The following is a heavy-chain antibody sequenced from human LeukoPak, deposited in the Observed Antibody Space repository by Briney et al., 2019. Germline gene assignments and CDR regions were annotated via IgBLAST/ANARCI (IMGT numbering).Heavy chain of an antibody. CDR1: GFTFNSYT. Sequence: GGSLRLSCVASGFTFNSYTMSWVRQAPGKGLEWVSSISWNSVTIAYADSVKGRFTISRDNAKNSLYLQMNSLRAVDTALYYCAKGKSWYHFDYWGQGTLVTVSS. CDR3: AKGKSWYHFDY. D-gene: IGHD6-13*01. CDR2: ISWNSVTI. J-gene: IGHJ4*02. V-gene: IGHV3-9*01.